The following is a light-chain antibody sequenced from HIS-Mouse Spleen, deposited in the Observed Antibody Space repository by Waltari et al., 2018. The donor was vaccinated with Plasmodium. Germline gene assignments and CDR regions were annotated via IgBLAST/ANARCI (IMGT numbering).Light chain of an antibody. CDR3: SSYTSSSTYWV. V-gene: IGLV2-14*03. J-gene: IGLJ3*02. CDR1: SGAVGGYTY. Sequence: QSALTQPASVSGSPGQSITLSCTGTSGAVGGYTYVSWYQQHPGKAPKIMIYDVSNRPSGVSNRFSGSKSGNTASLTISGHQAEDEADYYCSSYTSSSTYWVFGGGTKLTVL. CDR2: DVS.